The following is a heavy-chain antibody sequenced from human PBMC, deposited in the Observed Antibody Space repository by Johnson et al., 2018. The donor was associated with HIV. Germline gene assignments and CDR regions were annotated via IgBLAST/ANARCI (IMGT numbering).Heavy chain of an antibody. V-gene: IGHV3-7*01. D-gene: IGHD6-13*01. J-gene: IGHJ3*02. Sequence: VQLVESGGGLVQPGGSLRLSCAASGFTFSSYWMSWVRQAPGKGLEWVANIKQDGSEKYYVDSVKGRFTISRDNAKNSLYLQMNSLRAEDTAVYYCARDESSRLQLTGNDAFDIWGQGTMVTVSS. CDR3: ARDESSRLQLTGNDAFDI. CDR1: GFTFSSYW. CDR2: IKQDGSEK.